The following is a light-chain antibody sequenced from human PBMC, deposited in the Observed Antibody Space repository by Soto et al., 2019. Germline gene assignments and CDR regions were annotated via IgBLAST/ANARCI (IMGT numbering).Light chain of an antibody. Sequence: DIQMTQSPSSVSASVGDRVTITCRASQGISAWLAWYQQKPGKAPKLLVYTASNLQSGVPPRFSGSGSGTDFTLTSSSLQPEDYATDYCQQANSFPRTFGQGTKVEIK. V-gene: IGKV1-12*01. CDR3: QQANSFPRT. J-gene: IGKJ2*01. CDR1: QGISAW. CDR2: TAS.